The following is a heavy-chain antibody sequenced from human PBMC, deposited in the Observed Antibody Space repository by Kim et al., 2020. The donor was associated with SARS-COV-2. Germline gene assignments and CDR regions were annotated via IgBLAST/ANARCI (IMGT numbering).Heavy chain of an antibody. D-gene: IGHD3-22*01. CDR3: ARVLGYYDSSGDYPGYFQH. CDR1: GGSFSGYY. V-gene: IGHV4-34*01. J-gene: IGHJ1*01. Sequence: SETLSLTCAVYGGSFSGYYWSWIRQPPGKGLEWIGEINHSGSTNYNPSLKSRVTISVDTSKNQFSLKLSSVTAADTAVYYCARVLGYYDSSGDYPGYFQHWGQGTLVTVSS. CDR2: INHSGST.